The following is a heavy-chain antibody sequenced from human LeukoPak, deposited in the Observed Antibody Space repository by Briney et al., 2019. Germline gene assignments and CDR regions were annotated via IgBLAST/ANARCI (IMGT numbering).Heavy chain of an antibody. CDR1: GGTFSSYA. Sequence: SVKVSCKASGGTFSSYAISWVRQAPGQGLEWMGRIIPILGIANYAQKFQGRVTITADKSTSTAYMELSSLRSEDTAVYYCARAAEGTYYCDSSGSFDYWGQGTLVTVSS. J-gene: IGHJ4*02. CDR2: IIPILGIA. D-gene: IGHD3-22*01. CDR3: ARAAEGTYYCDSSGSFDY. V-gene: IGHV1-69*04.